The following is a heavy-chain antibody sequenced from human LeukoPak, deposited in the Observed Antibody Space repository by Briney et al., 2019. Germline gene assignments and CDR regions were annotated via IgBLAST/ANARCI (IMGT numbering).Heavy chain of an antibody. CDR2: IKQDGNEK. CDR3: ARGYSDSSGIDY. V-gene: IGHV3-7*04. Sequence: TGGSLRLSCAASGFTFSNCWMTWVRQAPGKGLEWVANIKQDGNEKYYVDSVKGRFTASRDNAKNSLYLQMNSLRAEDTAVYYCARGYSDSSGIDYWGQGTLVTVSS. CDR1: GFTFSNCW. J-gene: IGHJ4*02. D-gene: IGHD3-22*01.